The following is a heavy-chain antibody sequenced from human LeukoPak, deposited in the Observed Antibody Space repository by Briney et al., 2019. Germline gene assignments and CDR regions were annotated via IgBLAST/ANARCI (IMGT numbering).Heavy chain of an antibody. CDR1: GGTFSSYA. CDR2: IIPIFGTA. J-gene: IGHJ3*02. D-gene: IGHD2-21*02. V-gene: IGHV1-69*06. CDR3: AKGDIVVVTAIQHAFDI. Sequence: SVKVSCKASGGTFSSYAISWVRQAPGQGLEWMGRIIPIFGTANYAQKFQGRVTITADKSTSTAYMELSSLRAEDTAVYYCAKGDIVVVTAIQHAFDIWGQGTMVTVSS.